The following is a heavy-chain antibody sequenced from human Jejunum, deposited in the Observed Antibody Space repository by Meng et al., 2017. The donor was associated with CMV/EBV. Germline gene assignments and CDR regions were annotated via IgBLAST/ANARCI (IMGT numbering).Heavy chain of an antibody. CDR1: GGSVTSGNYY. J-gene: IGHJ4*02. Sequence: CTVAGGSVTSGNYYWNWIRQPPGEGLEWIGWIYYTGSSSYNPSLKSRATITLDTSKNQFSLKVTSVTAADTAVYYCARSTTGPGDYWGQGTLVTVSS. CDR3: ARSTTGPGDY. V-gene: IGHV4-61*01. CDR2: IYYTGSS. D-gene: IGHD1-1*01.